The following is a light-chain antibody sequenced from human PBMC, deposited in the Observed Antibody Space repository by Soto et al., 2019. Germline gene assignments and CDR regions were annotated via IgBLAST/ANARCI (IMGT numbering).Light chain of an antibody. CDR1: SSNIGSYF. J-gene: IGLJ1*01. CDR3: ESWEDGRNV. V-gene: IGLV1-47*01. CDR2: RNN. Sequence: QSVLTQPPSVSGAPGQRVTISCSGSSSNIGSYFVFWYQHLPGTAPKLLIYRNNERPSGVPDRFSGSKSGTSASLAINGLRSEDEADYYCESWEDGRNVSGTGPKVPVL.